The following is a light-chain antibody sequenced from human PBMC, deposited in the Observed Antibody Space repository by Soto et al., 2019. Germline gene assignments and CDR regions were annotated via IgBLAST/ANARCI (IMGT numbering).Light chain of an antibody. CDR3: QSLGTGIQV. CDR1: SGHSTYA. CDR2: INSDGSH. V-gene: IGLV4-69*01. J-gene: IGLJ3*02. Sequence: QSVLTQSPSVSASLGASVKLTCTLISGHSTYAIAWHQQQPEKGPRFLMKINSDGSHSKGDGFFDRFSGSSSGAERHLTISSLQSEDEADYYCQSLGTGIQVFGGGTKLTVL.